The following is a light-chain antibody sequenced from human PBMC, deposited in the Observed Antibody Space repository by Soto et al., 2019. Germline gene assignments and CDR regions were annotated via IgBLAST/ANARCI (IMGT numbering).Light chain of an antibody. CDR1: QGISKN. Sequence: DIPLTQSPSFLSASVGDRVTITCRASQGISKNLAWYQQKPGKAPNLLINVASTLQSGVPSRFSGSGSGTEFTLTISSLQPEDFATYHCQQLNSYPLTFGQGTRLEIK. J-gene: IGKJ5*01. CDR2: VAS. CDR3: QQLNSYPLT. V-gene: IGKV1-9*01.